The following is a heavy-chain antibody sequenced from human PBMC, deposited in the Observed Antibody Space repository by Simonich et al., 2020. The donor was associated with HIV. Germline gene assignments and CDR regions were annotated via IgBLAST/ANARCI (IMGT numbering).Heavy chain of an antibody. CDR3: ARRVYYYDSSDYHVPDALDI. D-gene: IGHD3-22*01. CDR1: GWSFSGYY. CDR2: INHSGRT. J-gene: IGHJ3*02. Sequence: QVQLQQWGAGLLKPSETLSLTCAVYGWSFSGYYWSWIHQPPGEGLEWFGEINHSGRTHEKLDLKSRVTISEDKPKNQFSLKLSSVTAADTAVYYCARRVYYYDSSDYHVPDALDIWGRGTMVIVSS. V-gene: IGHV4-34*01.